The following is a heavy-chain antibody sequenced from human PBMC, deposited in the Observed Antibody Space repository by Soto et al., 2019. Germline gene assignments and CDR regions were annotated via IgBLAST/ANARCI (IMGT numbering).Heavy chain of an antibody. J-gene: IGHJ4*02. CDR1: GFTFSDYY. Sequence: GGSLRLSCAASGFTFSDYYMSWMRQAPEKGLEWVSYVSGDGGAKSYADSVKGRFSISRDNAKNSLYLLMDSLRAEDAAVYYCARLGSIAAAGTPDYWGQGTLVTVSS. D-gene: IGHD6-25*01. V-gene: IGHV3-11*01. CDR2: VSGDGGAK. CDR3: ARLGSIAAAGTPDY.